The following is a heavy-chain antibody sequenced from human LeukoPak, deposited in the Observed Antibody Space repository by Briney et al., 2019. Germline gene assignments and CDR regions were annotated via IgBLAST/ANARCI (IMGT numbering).Heavy chain of an antibody. CDR2: IYYSGST. V-gene: IGHV4-59*01. J-gene: IGHJ4*02. CDR1: GGSISSYY. CDR3: ARAHDYGEGFDY. Sequence: SEILSLTRTVSGGSISSYYWSWIRQSPGKGLEWIGYIYYSGSTNYNPSLKSRVTISVDTSKNQFSLKLSSVTAADTAVYYCARAHDYGEGFDYWGQGTLVTVSS. D-gene: IGHD4-17*01.